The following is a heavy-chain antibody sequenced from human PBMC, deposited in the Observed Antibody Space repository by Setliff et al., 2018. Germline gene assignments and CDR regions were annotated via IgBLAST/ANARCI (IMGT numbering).Heavy chain of an antibody. J-gene: IGHJ3*02. Sequence: PGESLKISCAASGFTLSDHYMHWVRQAPGKGLEWVGRTRNKANSYTTEYAASVKGRFTISRDDSKNSLYLQMNSLKTEDTAVYYCARDGGSGGYYDAFDIWGQGTMVTVTS. CDR3: ARDGGSGGYYDAFDI. V-gene: IGHV3-72*01. CDR1: GFTLSDHY. CDR2: TRNKANSYTT. D-gene: IGHD1-26*01.